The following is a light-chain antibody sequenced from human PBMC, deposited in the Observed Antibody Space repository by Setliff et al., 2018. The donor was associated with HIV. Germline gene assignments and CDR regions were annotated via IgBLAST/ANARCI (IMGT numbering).Light chain of an antibody. J-gene: IGLJ1*01. V-gene: IGLV2-14*03. CDR3: SSYRNSDPFYV. CDR2: DVT. CDR1: SSDVGGYNF. Sequence: ALAQPASVSGSPGQSITISCTGTSSDVGGYNFVSWYQQHPDKAPKVLIYDVTHRPSGVSSRFSGSKSGKTASLTISGLQAEDEADYFCSSYRNSDPFYVFGTGTKV.